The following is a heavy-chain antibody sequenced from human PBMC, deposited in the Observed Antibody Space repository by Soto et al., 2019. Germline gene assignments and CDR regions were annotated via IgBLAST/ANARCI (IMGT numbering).Heavy chain of an antibody. V-gene: IGHV1-69*05. Sequence: SVKVSCKASGGTFSSYAISWVRQAPGQGLEWMGGIIPIFGTANYAQKFQGRVTMTRNTSISTAYMELSSLRSEDTAVYYCARYYDFWSGYDAFDIWGQGTMVTVSS. CDR1: GGTFSSYA. D-gene: IGHD3-3*01. J-gene: IGHJ3*02. CDR3: ARYYDFWSGYDAFDI. CDR2: IIPIFGTA.